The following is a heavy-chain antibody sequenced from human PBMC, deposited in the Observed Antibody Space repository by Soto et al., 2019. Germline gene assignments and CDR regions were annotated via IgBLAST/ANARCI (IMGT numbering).Heavy chain of an antibody. J-gene: IGHJ4*02. D-gene: IGHD3-9*01. CDR2: ITTRGART. Sequence: GGSLRLSCAASGFTFNTYAMTWVRQTPGKGLEWVSFITTRGARTYYADPVRGRFTISTDSSRNTLYLQMNSLRPDDTAVYFCARYRSDGSASFDSWGQGTRVTVSS. CDR1: GFTFNTYA. CDR3: ARYRSDGSASFDS. V-gene: IGHV3-23*01.